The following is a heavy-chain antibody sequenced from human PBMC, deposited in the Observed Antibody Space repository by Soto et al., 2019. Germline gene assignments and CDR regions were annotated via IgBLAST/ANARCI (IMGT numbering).Heavy chain of an antibody. J-gene: IGHJ4*02. CDR3: ARGLKEQPFDY. V-gene: IGHV4-39*01. D-gene: IGHD6-13*01. CDR1: GGSISSSSYY. CDR2: IYYSGNT. Sequence: SETLSLTCTVSGGSISSSSYYWGWIRQPPGKELEWIGSIYYSGNTYYNQSLKSRVTISVDTSKNQFSLKQSSVTAAETAVYYCARGLKEQPFDYWGQGTLVTVSS.